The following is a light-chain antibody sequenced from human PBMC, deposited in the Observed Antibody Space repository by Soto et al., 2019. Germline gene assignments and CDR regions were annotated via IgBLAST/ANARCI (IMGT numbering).Light chain of an antibody. Sequence: QSVLAQPASVSGSPGQSITISCTGTSSDVGAYNSVSWYQQHPGKAPKLMIYEVSNRPSRVSNRFSGSKSGNTASLTISGLQAEDEADYYCSSYTRSSTSYVFGTGTKVTVL. J-gene: IGLJ1*01. CDR1: SSDVGAYNS. CDR2: EVS. CDR3: SSYTRSSTSYV. V-gene: IGLV2-14*01.